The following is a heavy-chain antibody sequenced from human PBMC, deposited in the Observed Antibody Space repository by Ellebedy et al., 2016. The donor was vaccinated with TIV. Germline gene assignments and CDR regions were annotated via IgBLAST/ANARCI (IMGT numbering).Heavy chain of an antibody. Sequence: GESLKISCAASGFTFNNYGMSWVRQCPGKGLEWVSGITGSGGTIYYADSVKGRFTISRDNSKNTLYLQMNSLRVEDAAVYYCAKTRGYCRSTSCYSYGMDVWGQGTTVTVSS. D-gene: IGHD2-2*01. J-gene: IGHJ6*02. V-gene: IGHV3-23*01. CDR1: GFTFNNYG. CDR2: ITGSGGTI. CDR3: AKTRGYCRSTSCYSYGMDV.